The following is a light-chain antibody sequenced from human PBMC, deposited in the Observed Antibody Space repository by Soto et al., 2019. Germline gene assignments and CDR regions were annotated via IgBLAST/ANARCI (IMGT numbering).Light chain of an antibody. V-gene: IGKV1-5*01. J-gene: IGKJ1*01. Sequence: DIQVTQSPPTLSASVGDRVTITCRASQTISTWMAWYQQKPGKAPKLLVYDASTLQSGVASRSSGSGSGTEFSLTINSLQPDDFATYYCQQYNSYSRPFGQGTRWIS. CDR2: DAS. CDR1: QTISTW. CDR3: QQYNSYSRP.